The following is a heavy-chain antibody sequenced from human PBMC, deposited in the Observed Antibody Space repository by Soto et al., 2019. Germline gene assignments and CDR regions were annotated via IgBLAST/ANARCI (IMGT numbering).Heavy chain of an antibody. Sequence: PSETLSLTCTVSGGSISSYYWSWIQQPAGKGLEWIGRIYTSGSTYYNPSLKSRVTMSLDTSKDHFSLKLSSVTAADTAVYYCAGGAAADYFDYWGQGTLVTVSS. D-gene: IGHD6-13*01. J-gene: IGHJ4*02. CDR2: IYTSGST. CDR3: AGGAAADYFDY. CDR1: GGSISSYY. V-gene: IGHV4-4*07.